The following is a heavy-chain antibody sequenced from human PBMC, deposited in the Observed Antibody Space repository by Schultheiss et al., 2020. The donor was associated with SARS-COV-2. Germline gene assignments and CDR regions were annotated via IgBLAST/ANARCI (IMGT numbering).Heavy chain of an antibody. V-gene: IGHV4-31*03. CDR1: GGSISSGGYY. D-gene: IGHD3-9*01. Sequence: SDTLSLTCTVSGGSISSGGYYWSWIRQHPGKGLEWIGYIYYSGSTYYNPSLKSRVTISVDTSKNQFSLKLSSVTAADTAVYYCARDYDILTGPSGDAVWGQGTLVTVSS. CDR2: IYYSGST. CDR3: ARDYDILTGPSGDAV. J-gene: IGHJ4*02.